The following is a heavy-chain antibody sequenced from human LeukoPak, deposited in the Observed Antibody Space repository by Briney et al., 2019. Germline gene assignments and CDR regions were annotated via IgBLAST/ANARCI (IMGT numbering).Heavy chain of an antibody. Sequence: ASVKVSCKASGYTFISYGISWVRQAPGQGLEWMGWINPNSGGTNYAQKFQGRVTMTRDTSISTAYMELSRLRSDDTAVYYCARLATLPGIAVAGTGKTDFDYWGQGTLVTVSS. CDR3: ARLATLPGIAVAGTGKTDFDY. CDR2: INPNSGGT. V-gene: IGHV1-2*02. D-gene: IGHD6-19*01. J-gene: IGHJ4*02. CDR1: GYTFISYG.